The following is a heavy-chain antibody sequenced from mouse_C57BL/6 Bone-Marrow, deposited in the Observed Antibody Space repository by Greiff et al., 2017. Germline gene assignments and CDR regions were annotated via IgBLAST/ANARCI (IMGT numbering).Heavy chain of an antibody. V-gene: IGHV1-5*01. D-gene: IGHD2-4*01. CDR3: TRDDYDGWFAY. CDR2: LYPGNSDT. CDR1: GYTFTSYW. J-gene: IGHJ3*01. Sequence: EVQLQQSGTVLARPGASVKMSCKTSGYTFTSYWMHWVKQRPGQGLEWIGALYPGNSDTSSNQKFKGKAKLTAVTAASTAYMELSSLTNEDSAVYYCTRDDYDGWFAYWGQGTLVTVSA.